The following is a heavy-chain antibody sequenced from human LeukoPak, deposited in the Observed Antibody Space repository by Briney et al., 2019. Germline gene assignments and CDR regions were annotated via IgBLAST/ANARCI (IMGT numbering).Heavy chain of an antibody. J-gene: IGHJ4*02. CDR2: INTYNGNT. Sequence: ASVTVSCQASGYTFTRYGISWVRPPPGQGLEWMGWINTYNGNTDYAQKLQGRLTMTTDTSTSTAYMELRSLRSDDTALYYCATNYYDSSGYYSIDYWGQGTLVTVSS. CDR3: ATNYYDSSGYYSIDY. D-gene: IGHD3-22*01. CDR1: GYTFTRYG. V-gene: IGHV1-18*01.